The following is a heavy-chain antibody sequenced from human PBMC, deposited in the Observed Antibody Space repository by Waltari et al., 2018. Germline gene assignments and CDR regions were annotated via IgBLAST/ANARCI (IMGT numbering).Heavy chain of an antibody. Sequence: EWIGEINHSGSTNYNPSLKSRVTISVDTSKNQFSLKLISVTAADTAVYYCARGYSSSWYTANYYYYGMDVWGQGTTVTVSS. J-gene: IGHJ6*02. D-gene: IGHD6-13*01. CDR3: ARGYSSSWYTANYYYYGMDV. CDR2: INHSGST. V-gene: IGHV4-34*01.